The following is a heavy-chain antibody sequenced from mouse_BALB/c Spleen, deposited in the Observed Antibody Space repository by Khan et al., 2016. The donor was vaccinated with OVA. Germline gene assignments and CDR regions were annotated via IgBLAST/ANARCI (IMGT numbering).Heavy chain of an antibody. Sequence: EVQLQESGPGLVKPSQSLSLTCTVTGYSITSDYAWNWIRQFPGNKLEWMGYIKYSGSTSYNPSLKSRISITRNTSQNPFFLQLNFGTTEDTATYYCARSGTISTVVATDFDSWGQGTTLTVSS. D-gene: IGHD1-1*01. CDR2: IKYSGST. J-gene: IGHJ2*01. CDR1: GYSITSDYA. V-gene: IGHV3-2*02. CDR3: ARSGTISTVVATDFDS.